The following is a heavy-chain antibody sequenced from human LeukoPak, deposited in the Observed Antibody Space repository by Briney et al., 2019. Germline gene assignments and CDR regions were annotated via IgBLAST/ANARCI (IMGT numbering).Heavy chain of an antibody. CDR2: ISDYNVNT. J-gene: IGHJ2*01. CDR1: GYTFIKYG. Sequence: ASVKVSCKASGYTFIKYGITWVRQAPGQGLEWMGWISDYNVNTNYAQKFQGRVTMTTDTSTSTANMELRSLRSDDTAVYYCARTPVQLERGWYFDLWGRGTLVTVSS. CDR3: ARTPVQLERGWYFDL. D-gene: IGHD1-1*01. V-gene: IGHV1-18*01.